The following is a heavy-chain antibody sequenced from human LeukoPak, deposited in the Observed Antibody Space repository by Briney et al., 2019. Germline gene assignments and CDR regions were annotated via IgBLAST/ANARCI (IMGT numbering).Heavy chain of an antibody. CDR3: ARVPSYGSGSYYVSSWYTSPPYFDY. J-gene: IGHJ4*02. V-gene: IGHV4-39*01. D-gene: IGHD3-10*01. Sequence: PSETLSLTCTVSGGSIRSSYYYWGWIRQPPGKGLEWIGSIYDSGSTYYNPSLKSRVTISVDTSKNQFSLKLNSVTAADTAVYYCARVPSYGSGSYYVSSWYTSPPYFDYWGQGTLVTVSS. CDR2: IYDSGST. CDR1: GGSIRSSYYY.